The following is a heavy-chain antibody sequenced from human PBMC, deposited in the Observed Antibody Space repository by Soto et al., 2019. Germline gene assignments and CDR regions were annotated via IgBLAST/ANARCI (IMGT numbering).Heavy chain of an antibody. J-gene: IGHJ4*01. Sequence: EVQLVESGGGLVEPGGSIRLSCVASGFTFTKAYMTWVRQAPGKGRQWVGRMKGRHAGGTTDYATSVKGRFTISRDESKHTLDLQINSLKTEDTSGYYCATEGGYRGSNVYGAYWGHGTLVTVSS. CDR3: ATEGGYRGSNVYGAY. CDR2: MKGRHAGGTT. D-gene: IGHD1-26*01. CDR1: GFTFTKAY. V-gene: IGHV3-15*01.